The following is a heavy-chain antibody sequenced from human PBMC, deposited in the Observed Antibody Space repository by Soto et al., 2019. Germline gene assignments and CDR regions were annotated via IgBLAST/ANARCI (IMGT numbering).Heavy chain of an antibody. Sequence: ASVKVSWKASGYTFTRYAMHWVRQAPGQRLEWMGWINAGNGNTKYSQKFQGRVTISRDNGKNSLFLQMNSLRDEDTAVYYCARVVVVIPPGYYYAMDVWGQGTTVTVSS. D-gene: IGHD3-22*01. CDR2: INAGNGNT. CDR1: GYTFTRYA. CDR3: ARVVVVIPPGYYYAMDV. V-gene: IGHV1-3*01. J-gene: IGHJ6*02.